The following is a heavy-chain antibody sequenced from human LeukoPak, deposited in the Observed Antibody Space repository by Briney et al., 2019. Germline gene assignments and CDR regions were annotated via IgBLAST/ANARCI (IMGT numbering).Heavy chain of an antibody. CDR3: ARDLREYCSSTSCHDGGFYYYYGMDV. V-gene: IGHV4-30-4*01. Sequence: PSQTLSLTCTVSGGSISSGDYYWSWIRQPPGKGLEWIGYIYYSGSTYYNPSLKSRVTISVDTSKNQFSLKLSSVTAADTAVYYCARDLREYCSSTSCHDGGFYYYYGMDVWGQGTTVTVSS. D-gene: IGHD2-2*01. CDR1: GGSISSGDYY. CDR2: IYYSGST. J-gene: IGHJ6*02.